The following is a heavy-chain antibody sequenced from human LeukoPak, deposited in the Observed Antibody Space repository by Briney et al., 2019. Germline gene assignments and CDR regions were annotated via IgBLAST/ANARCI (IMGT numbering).Heavy chain of an antibody. Sequence: GGSLRLSCAASGFTFSSYSMNWVRQAPGKGLEWVSSISSSSSYIYYADSVKGRFTISRGNAKNSLYLQMNSLRAEDTAVYYCARGLSRPTGGRRLDYWGQGTLVTVSS. CDR1: GFTFSSYS. CDR2: ISSSSSYI. D-gene: IGHD1-14*01. J-gene: IGHJ4*02. CDR3: ARGLSRPTGGRRLDY. V-gene: IGHV3-21*01.